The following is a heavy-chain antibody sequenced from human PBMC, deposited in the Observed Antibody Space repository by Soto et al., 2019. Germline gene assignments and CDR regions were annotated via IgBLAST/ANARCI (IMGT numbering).Heavy chain of an antibody. CDR3: ARGGRLRAYNWFDP. Sequence: QVPLVQSGAEVKKPGASVKVSCEASGYTFTSYDINWVRQATGQGLEWMGWMNPNSGNTGYAQKFQGRVTMTRNTSISTAYMELSSLRSEDTAVYYCARGGRLRAYNWFDPWGQGTLVTVSS. J-gene: IGHJ5*02. D-gene: IGHD2-15*01. CDR1: GYTFTSYD. CDR2: MNPNSGNT. V-gene: IGHV1-8*01.